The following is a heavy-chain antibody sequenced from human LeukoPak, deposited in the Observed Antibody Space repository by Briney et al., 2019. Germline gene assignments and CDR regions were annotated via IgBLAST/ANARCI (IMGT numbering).Heavy chain of an antibody. D-gene: IGHD6-19*01. V-gene: IGHV4-34*01. Sequence: SETLSLTCAVDWGSFSGYYWSWIRQPPGKGLEWIGEINHSGSTNYNPSLKGGVTISVDTSKNQFSLKLSSVTAADTAVYYCARPGGYGWYYFDYWGQGTLVTVSS. J-gene: IGHJ4*02. CDR1: WGSFSGYY. CDR3: ARPGGYGWYYFDY. CDR2: INHSGST.